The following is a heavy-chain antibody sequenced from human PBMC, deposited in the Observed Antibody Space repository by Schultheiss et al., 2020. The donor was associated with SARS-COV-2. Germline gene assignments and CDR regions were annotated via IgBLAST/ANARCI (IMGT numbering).Heavy chain of an antibody. CDR2: ISGSGGST. Sequence: GGSLRLSCAASGFTFSDHYMDWVRQAPGKGLEWVSAISGSGGSTYYADSVKGRFTISRDNSKNTLYLQMNSLKTEDTAVYYCTRLGILTGGDYWGQGTLVTVSS. CDR3: TRLGILTGGDY. CDR1: GFTFSDHY. J-gene: IGHJ4*02. V-gene: IGHV3-23*01. D-gene: IGHD3-9*01.